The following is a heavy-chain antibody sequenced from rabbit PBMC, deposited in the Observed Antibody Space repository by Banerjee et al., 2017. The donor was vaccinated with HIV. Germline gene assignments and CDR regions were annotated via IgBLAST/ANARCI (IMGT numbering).Heavy chain of an antibody. CDR3: ARDLAGVIGWNFGW. V-gene: IGHV1S45*01. J-gene: IGHJ4*01. CDR1: GFDFCRRYW. Sequence: QQQLEESGGGLVKPEGSLTLPCTASGFDFCRRYWICWVRQAPGKGLEWVACIAGGSSGDTDYAGWAKGRFTISRTSSTTVALQMTSLTAADTATYFCARDLAGVIGWNFGWWGPGTLVTVS. CDR2: IAGGSSGDT. D-gene: IGHD4-1*01.